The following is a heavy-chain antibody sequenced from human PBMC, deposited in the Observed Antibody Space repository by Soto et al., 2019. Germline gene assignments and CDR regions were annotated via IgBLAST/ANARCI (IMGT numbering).Heavy chain of an antibody. V-gene: IGHV1-18*01. CDR2: ISAYNGNT. J-gene: IGHJ6*02. CDR1: GYTFTSYG. D-gene: IGHD5-18*01. CDR3: AREGPYSYGKNYYYYGMDV. Sequence: ASVKVSCKASGYTFTSYGMSWVRQAPGQGLEWMGWISAYNGNTNYAQKLQGRVTMTTDTSTSTAYMELRSLRSDDTAVYYCAREGPYSYGKNYYYYGMDVWGQGTTVTVSS.